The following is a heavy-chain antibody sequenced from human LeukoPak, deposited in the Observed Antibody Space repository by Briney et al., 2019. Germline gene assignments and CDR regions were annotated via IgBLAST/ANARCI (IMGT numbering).Heavy chain of an antibody. CDR3: ARDSSSWYWYYYGMDV. CDR2: INPSGGST. CDR1: GYTFTSYY. D-gene: IGHD6-13*01. Sequence: ASVKVSCKASGYTFTSYYMHWVRQAPGQGLEWMGIINPSGGSTSYAQKFQGRVTMTRDTSTSTVYMELSSLRSEGTAVYYCARDSSSWYWYYYGMDVWGQGTTVTVSS. J-gene: IGHJ6*02. V-gene: IGHV1-46*01.